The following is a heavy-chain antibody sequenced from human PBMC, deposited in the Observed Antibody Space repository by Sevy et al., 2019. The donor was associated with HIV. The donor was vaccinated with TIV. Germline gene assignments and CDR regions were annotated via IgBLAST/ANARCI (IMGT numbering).Heavy chain of an antibody. CDR2: LSSDGNNR. CDR3: AKDAGYIVVAGPYYFDY. D-gene: IGHD6-19*01. CDR1: GFTFSSYG. J-gene: IGHJ4*02. Sequence: GGSLRLSCAASGFTFSSYGMHWVRRAPGKGLEWVAVLSSDGNNRYYADSVKGRFTISRDDSKNTLYLQMNSLRAEDTAVYYCAKDAGYIVVAGPYYFDYWGQGTLVTVSS. V-gene: IGHV3-30*18.